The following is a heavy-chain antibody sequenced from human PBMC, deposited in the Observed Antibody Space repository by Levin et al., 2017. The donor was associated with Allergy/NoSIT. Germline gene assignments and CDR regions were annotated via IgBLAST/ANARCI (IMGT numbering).Heavy chain of an antibody. J-gene: IGHJ4*02. D-gene: IGHD3-10*01. Sequence: SQTLSLTCTVSGGSISSYYWSWIRQPPGKGLEWIGYIYYSGSTNYNPSLKSRVTISVDTSKNQFSLKLSSVTAADTAVYYCARERVWGYYGSGSSLYFDYWGQGTLVTVSS. CDR2: IYYSGST. CDR1: GGSISSYY. CDR3: ARERVWGYYGSGSSLYFDY. V-gene: IGHV4-59*01.